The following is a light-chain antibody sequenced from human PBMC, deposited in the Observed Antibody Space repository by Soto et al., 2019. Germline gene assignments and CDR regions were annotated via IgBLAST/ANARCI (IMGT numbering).Light chain of an antibody. CDR1: QAISSY. Sequence: DIQLTQSPSFLSASGGDRVTITCRASQAISSYLAWFQQRPGKAPKVLIYAASTLQSGVPSRFSGSASGTEFTLTISSLQPEDFATYFCQQLNSYPWTFGQGTKVEIK. V-gene: IGKV1-9*01. CDR2: AAS. J-gene: IGKJ1*01. CDR3: QQLNSYPWT.